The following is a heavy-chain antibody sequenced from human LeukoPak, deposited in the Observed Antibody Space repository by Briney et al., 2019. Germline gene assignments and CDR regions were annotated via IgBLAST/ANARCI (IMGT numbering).Heavy chain of an antibody. Sequence: GGSLRLSCAASGFTFTTYAMTWVRRAPGMRLEWVSAISGSGDATYYADSVKGRFTISRDNSENTVYLQVSSLRAEDTAVYYCARLSGTSGTTSRVLHYWGQGALVTVSS. D-gene: IGHD1-1*01. V-gene: IGHV3-23*01. J-gene: IGHJ4*02. CDR1: GFTFTTYA. CDR2: ISGSGDAT. CDR3: ARLSGTSGTTSRVLHY.